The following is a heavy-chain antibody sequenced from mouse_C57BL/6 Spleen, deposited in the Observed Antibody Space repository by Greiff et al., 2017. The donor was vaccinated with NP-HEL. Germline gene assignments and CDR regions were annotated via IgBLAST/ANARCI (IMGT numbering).Heavy chain of an antibody. J-gene: IGHJ2*01. CDR1: GFTFSSYA. V-gene: IGHV5-9-1*02. CDR3: TRVYYYGSSSDY. Sequence: EVQRVESGEGLVKPGGSLKLSCAASGFTFSSYAMSWVRQTPEKRLEWVAYISSGGDYIYYADTVKGRFTISRDNARNTLYLQMSSLKSEDTAMYYCTRVYYYGSSSDYWGQGTTLTVSS. D-gene: IGHD1-1*01. CDR2: ISSGGDYI.